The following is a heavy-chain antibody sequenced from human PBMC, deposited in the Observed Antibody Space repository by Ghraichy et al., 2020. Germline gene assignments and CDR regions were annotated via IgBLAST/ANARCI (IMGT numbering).Heavy chain of an antibody. CDR3: ARADLYYYDSSGFFDY. Sequence: ASVKVSCKASGYTFTSYYMHWVRQAPGQGLEWMGIINPSGGSTSYAQKFQGRVTMTRDTSTSTVYMELSSLRSEDTAVYYCARADLYYYDSSGFFDYWGQGTLVTVSS. J-gene: IGHJ4*02. CDR2: INPSGGST. CDR1: GYTFTSYY. D-gene: IGHD3-22*01. V-gene: IGHV1-46*01.